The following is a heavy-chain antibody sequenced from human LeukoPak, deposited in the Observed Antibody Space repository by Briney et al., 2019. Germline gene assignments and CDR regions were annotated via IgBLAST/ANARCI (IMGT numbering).Heavy chain of an antibody. Sequence: ASVKVSCKASGYTFTSYAMNWVRQAPGQGLEWMGWINTNTGNPTYAQGFTGRFVFSLDTSVSTAYLQISSLKAEDTAVYYCASADYDILTGYPGAPDYWGQGTLVTVSS. D-gene: IGHD3-9*01. CDR2: INTNTGNP. CDR1: GYTFTSYA. CDR3: ASADYDILTGYPGAPDY. V-gene: IGHV7-4-1*02. J-gene: IGHJ4*02.